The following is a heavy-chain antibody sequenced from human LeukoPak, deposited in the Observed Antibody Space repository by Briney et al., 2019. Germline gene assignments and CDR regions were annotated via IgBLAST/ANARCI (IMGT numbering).Heavy chain of an antibody. CDR2: IKQDGSEK. Sequence: GGPLRLSCAASGFTFSGYAMSWVRQAPGKGLEWVANIKQDGSEKYYVDSVKGRFTISRDNAKNSLYLQMNSLRAEDTAVYYCARDTVLEWFGELPTNYYFDYWGQGTLVTVSS. CDR3: ARDTVLEWFGELPTNYYFDY. J-gene: IGHJ4*02. D-gene: IGHD3-10*01. V-gene: IGHV3-7*01. CDR1: GFTFSGYA.